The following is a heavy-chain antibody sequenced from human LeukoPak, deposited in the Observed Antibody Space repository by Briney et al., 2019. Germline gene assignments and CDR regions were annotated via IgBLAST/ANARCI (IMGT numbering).Heavy chain of an antibody. CDR2: ISAYNGNT. D-gene: IGHD6-19*01. Sequence: ASVKVSCKASGYTFTSYGISWVRQAPGQGLEWMGWISAYNGNTNYAQKLQGRVTMTTDTSTSTAYMELRSLTSDDTAVYYCARQGYSSGWSGDYNWFDPWGQGTLVTVSS. CDR3: ARQGYSSGWSGDYNWFDP. V-gene: IGHV1-18*01. CDR1: GYTFTSYG. J-gene: IGHJ5*02.